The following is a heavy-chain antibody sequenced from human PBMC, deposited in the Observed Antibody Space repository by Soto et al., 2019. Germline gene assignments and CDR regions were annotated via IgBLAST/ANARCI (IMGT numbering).Heavy chain of an antibody. J-gene: IGHJ6*02. CDR2: ISPYTGNT. Sequence: QVQLVQSGDEVKKPGALVKVSCKASGYIFVNYGIAWVRQAPGQGLEWMGWISPYTGNTHSASKVQGRLTMTTDTSTSTVYMDLGRRTSDDTAVYYCVMVDNYVTPTTQDVWGQGTTVTVSS. CDR1: GYIFVNYG. D-gene: IGHD3-16*01. CDR3: VMVDNYVTPTTQDV. V-gene: IGHV1-18*01.